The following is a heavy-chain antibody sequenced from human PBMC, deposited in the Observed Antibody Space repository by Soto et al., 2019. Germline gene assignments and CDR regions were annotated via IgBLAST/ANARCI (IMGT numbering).Heavy chain of an antibody. V-gene: IGHV1-46*01. Sequence: ASVKVSCKXSGNTFTSHYIHWVRQAPGQGPEWMGIINPSGGSTSYAQKFQSRVTMTRDTSTSTVYMELSSLRSEDTAVYYCARDQIAGTYFFDYWGQGTLVTVSS. J-gene: IGHJ4*02. CDR3: ARDQIAGTYFFDY. D-gene: IGHD6-13*01. CDR1: GNTFTSHY. CDR2: INPSGGST.